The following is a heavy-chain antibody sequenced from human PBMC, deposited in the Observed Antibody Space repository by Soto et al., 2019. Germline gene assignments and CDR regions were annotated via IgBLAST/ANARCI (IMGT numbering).Heavy chain of an antibody. CDR3: AHWRDSSESGYYYYDDKDV. CDR1: VFSLSNSGVG. J-gene: IGHJ6*02. D-gene: IGHD3-22*01. CDR2: IYWDDDK. Sequence: QITLKQSGPTLAKPPQTLALTWTISVFSLSNSGVGVGWIRQSPGKALEWLALIYWDDDKRYTPSLKSRLTTPKDTSKNQVVLTMTNMDPVDTATYCCAHWRDSSESGYYYYDDKDVWGQGTTVTVSS. V-gene: IGHV2-5*02.